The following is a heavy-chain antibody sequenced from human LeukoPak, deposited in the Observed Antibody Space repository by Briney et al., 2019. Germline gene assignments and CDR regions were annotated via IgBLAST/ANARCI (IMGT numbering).Heavy chain of an antibody. Sequence: SETLSLTCTVSGRSISSYYWSWLRHPAGKGLEWLGRIYTSGSTNYNPSLKSRVTISVDTSKNQFSLKLSSVTAADTAVYYCARLTQAGDYYYGMDVWGQGTTVSVSS. CDR2: IYTSGST. CDR1: GRSISSYY. CDR3: ARLTQAGDYYYGMDV. V-gene: IGHV4-4*07. D-gene: IGHD6-19*01. J-gene: IGHJ6*02.